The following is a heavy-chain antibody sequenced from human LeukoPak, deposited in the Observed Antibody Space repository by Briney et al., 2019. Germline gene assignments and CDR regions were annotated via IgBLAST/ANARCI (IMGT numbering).Heavy chain of an antibody. CDR1: GLTVSSSF. CDR2: IYPGGTT. CDR3: ARVLRSGNTGFAFDI. Sequence: GGSLRLSCAASGLTVSSSFMTWVRPAPGKGLEWVSIIYPGGTTYSADSVKGRFTISRDDSKNTLSLQMNSLRPDDTAVYYCARVLRSGNTGFAFDIWGQGTMVTVSS. V-gene: IGHV3-66*02. J-gene: IGHJ3*02. D-gene: IGHD3-3*01.